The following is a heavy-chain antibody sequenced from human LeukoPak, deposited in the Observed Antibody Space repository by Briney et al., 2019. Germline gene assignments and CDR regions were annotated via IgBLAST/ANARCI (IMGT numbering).Heavy chain of an antibody. D-gene: IGHD2-21*02. Sequence: SETLSLTCTVPGYSISSGYYWGWIRQPPGKGLEWIGSIYHSGSTYYNPSLKSRVTISVDTSKNQFSLKLSSVTAADTAVYYCARRDGYWGQGTLVTVSS. CDR2: IYHSGST. CDR1: GYSISSGYY. J-gene: IGHJ4*02. V-gene: IGHV4-38-2*02. CDR3: ARRDGY.